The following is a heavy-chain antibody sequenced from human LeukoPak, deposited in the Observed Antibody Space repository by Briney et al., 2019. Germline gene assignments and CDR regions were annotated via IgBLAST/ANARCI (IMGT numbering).Heavy chain of an antibody. V-gene: IGHV4-4*09. CDR3: ARPSRPYDYYMDV. CDR2: IYTSGST. J-gene: IGHJ6*03. CDR1: GGSISSYY. Sequence: SETLSLTCTVSGGSISSYYRSWIRQPPGKGLEWIGYIYTSGSTNYNPSLKSRVTISVDTSKKQFSLKVRSIIAADATVYYCARPSRPYDYYMDVWGKGTTVTVSS.